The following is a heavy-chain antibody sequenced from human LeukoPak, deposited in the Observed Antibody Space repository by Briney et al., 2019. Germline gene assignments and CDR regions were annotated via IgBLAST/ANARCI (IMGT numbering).Heavy chain of an antibody. CDR2: ITVSGGTT. D-gene: IGHD2-8*01. CDR1: GFNFNTYA. J-gene: IGHJ3*02. CDR3: AKDPNGDYIGAFDT. Sequence: GGSLRLSCAASGFNFNTYAMTWLRQAPGKGLEWVSSITVSGGTTNYADSVKGRFTISRDNSENTLYLQMNSLRAEDTAIYYCAKDPNGDYIGAFDTWGQGTKDTVSS. V-gene: IGHV3-23*01.